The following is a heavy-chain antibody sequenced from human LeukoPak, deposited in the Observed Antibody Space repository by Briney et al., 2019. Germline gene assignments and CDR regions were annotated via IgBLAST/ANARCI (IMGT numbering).Heavy chain of an antibody. CDR1: GFTFGTYG. J-gene: IGHJ4*01. V-gene: IGHV3-23*01. CDR2: ISADGQVT. CDR3: ARDPYTIIFYRLAQ. Sequence: GGSLRLSCAGSGFTFGTYGMGWVRQAPGMGLEWVSSISADGQVTYYADSVEGRFTVSRHNSKSTLYVQLNSLRAEDTATYYCARDPYTIIFYRLAQWGQGTPGTVFS. D-gene: IGHD3-16*01.